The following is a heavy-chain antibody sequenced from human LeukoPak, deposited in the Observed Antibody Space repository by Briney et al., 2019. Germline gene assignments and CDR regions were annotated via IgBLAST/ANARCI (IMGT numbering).Heavy chain of an antibody. D-gene: IGHD6-13*01. CDR3: ARGAYPGYSSSWPYYYYGMDV. V-gene: IGHV4-34*01. J-gene: IGHJ6*02. CDR1: GGSFSGYY. CDR2: INHSGST. Sequence: SETLSLTCAVYGGSFSGYYWSWIRQPPGKGLEWIGDINHSGSTNYNPSLKSRVTISVDTSKNQFSLKLSSVTAADTAVYYCARGAYPGYSSSWPYYYYGMDVWGQGTTVTVSS.